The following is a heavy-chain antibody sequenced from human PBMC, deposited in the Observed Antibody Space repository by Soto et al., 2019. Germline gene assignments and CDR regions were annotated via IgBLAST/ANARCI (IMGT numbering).Heavy chain of an antibody. D-gene: IGHD5-18*01. V-gene: IGHV1-18*04. CDR3: ARGRYSYGYGNYYFDY. J-gene: IGHJ4*02. CDR1: GYTFTSYG. CDR2: ISAYNGNT. Sequence: ASVKVSCKASGYTFTSYGISWVRQAPGQGLEWMGWISAYNGNTNYAQKLQGRVTMTTDTSTSTAYMELRSPRSDDTAVYYCARGRYSYGYGNYYFDYWGQGTLVTVSS.